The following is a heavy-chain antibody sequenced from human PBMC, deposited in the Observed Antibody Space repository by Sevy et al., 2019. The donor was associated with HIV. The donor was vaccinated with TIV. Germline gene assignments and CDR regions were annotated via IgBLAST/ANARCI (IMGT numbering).Heavy chain of an antibody. Sequence: GGSLRLSCAASGFTFSSYELNWVRQAPGKGLEWVSYISNSGTTISYSDSARGRISISRDNARNSLYQQMNSLRAEDTAVYYCARDLPPSATTVAHFDYWGQGTLVTVSS. CDR3: ARDLPPSATTVAHFDY. V-gene: IGHV3-48*03. D-gene: IGHD4-17*01. CDR1: GFTFSSYE. J-gene: IGHJ4*02. CDR2: ISNSGTTI.